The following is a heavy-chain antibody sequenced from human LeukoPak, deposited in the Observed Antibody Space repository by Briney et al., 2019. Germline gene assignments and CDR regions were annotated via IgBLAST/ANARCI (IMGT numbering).Heavy chain of an antibody. D-gene: IGHD3-10*01. Sequence: PSETLSLTCTVSGGSISSGSYYWSWIRQPAGKGLEWIGYIYYSGSTNYNPSLKSRVTISVDTSKNQFSLKLSSVTAADTAVYYCARGSLYGDGFDIWGQGTMVAVSS. CDR2: IYYSGST. CDR1: GGSISSGSYY. J-gene: IGHJ3*02. CDR3: ARGSLYGDGFDI. V-gene: IGHV4-61*10.